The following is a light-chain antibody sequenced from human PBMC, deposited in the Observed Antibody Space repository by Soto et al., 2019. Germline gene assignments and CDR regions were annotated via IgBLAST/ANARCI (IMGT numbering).Light chain of an antibody. CDR3: QHYNSYSEA. J-gene: IGKJ1*01. V-gene: IGKV1-5*03. Sequence: DIQLAQSLAILFRRVVKRNTITRRASQTIGSWLAWYQQKPGKAPKLLIYKASTLKSGVPSRFSGSGSGTEFTLTISSLQPDDFATYYCQHYNSYSEAFGQRTKVDIK. CDR2: KAS. CDR1: QTIGSW.